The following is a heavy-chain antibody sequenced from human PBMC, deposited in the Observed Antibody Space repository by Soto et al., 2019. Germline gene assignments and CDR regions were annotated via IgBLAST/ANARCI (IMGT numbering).Heavy chain of an antibody. Sequence: ASVKVSCKASGYTFTNYAMHWVRQAPGQRLEWMGWINAGNGNTKYSQKFQGRVTINRDTSASTAYMELSSLRSEDTAVYYCARWVGGNYFHYWGQGTLVTVSS. CDR1: GYTFTNYA. V-gene: IGHV1-3*01. D-gene: IGHD1-26*01. CDR2: INAGNGNT. CDR3: ARWVGGNYFHY. J-gene: IGHJ4*02.